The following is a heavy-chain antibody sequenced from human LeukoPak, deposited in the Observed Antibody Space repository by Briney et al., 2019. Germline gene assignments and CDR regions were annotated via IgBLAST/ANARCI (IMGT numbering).Heavy chain of an antibody. D-gene: IGHD6-6*01. J-gene: IGHJ4*02. CDR2: IYTSGST. CDR3: ARAFFGYSSSAVGD. Sequence: SETLSLTCTVSGGSLSSGRYYWRWIRQPAGKGLEWIGRIYTSGSTNYNPSRKSRVTISVDTSKNQFSLKLSSVTAADTAVYYCARAFFGYSSSAVGDWGQGTLVTVSS. V-gene: IGHV4-61*02. CDR1: GGSLSSGRYY.